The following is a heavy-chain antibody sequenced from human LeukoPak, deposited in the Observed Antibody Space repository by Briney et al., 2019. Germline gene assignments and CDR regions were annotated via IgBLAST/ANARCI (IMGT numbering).Heavy chain of an antibody. V-gene: IGHV1-24*01. CDR2: FDPENGEI. CDR3: ATDGSGTYSLDC. D-gene: IGHD3-10*01. Sequence: GASVKVSCKVSGYTFSELFMYWVRLAPGRGLEWAGTFDPENGEIIYAQRFQGRVTMTEDTSTETAYMELSSLTSEDTAVYYCATDGSGTYSLDCWGQGTLLTVTS. J-gene: IGHJ4*02. CDR1: GYTFSELF.